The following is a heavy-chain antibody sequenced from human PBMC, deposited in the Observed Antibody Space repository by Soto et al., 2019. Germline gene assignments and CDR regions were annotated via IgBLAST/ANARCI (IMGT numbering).Heavy chain of an antibody. CDR1: GFTFSSYA. Sequence: GGSLRLSCAASGFTFSSYAMHWVRQAPGKGLEWVAVISYDGSNKYYADSVKGRFTISRDNSKNTLYLQMNSLRAEDTAVYYCARDRDIQLWEYYFDYWGQGTLVTVSS. V-gene: IGHV3-30-3*01. J-gene: IGHJ4*02. D-gene: IGHD5-18*01. CDR2: ISYDGSNK. CDR3: ARDRDIQLWEYYFDY.